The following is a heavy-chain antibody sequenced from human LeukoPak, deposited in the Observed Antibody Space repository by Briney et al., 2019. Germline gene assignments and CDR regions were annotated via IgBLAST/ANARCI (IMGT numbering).Heavy chain of an antibody. D-gene: IGHD6-13*01. V-gene: IGHV3-21*01. CDR2: ISSSSGYI. Sequence: GGSLTLSCAASGFTFSSYPMNWVRQAPGEGLEWVSSISSSSGYIYYADSVKGRFTISRDNAKNSLYLQMNSLRAEDTAVYYCARAEGIAAAGYYYSYYMDVWGKGTTVTVSS. J-gene: IGHJ6*03. CDR1: GFTFSSYP. CDR3: ARAEGIAAAGYYYSYYMDV.